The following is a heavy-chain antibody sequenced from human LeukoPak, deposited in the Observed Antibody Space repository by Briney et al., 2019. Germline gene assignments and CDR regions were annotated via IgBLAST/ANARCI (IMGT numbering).Heavy chain of an antibody. V-gene: IGHV3-74*01. CDR3: ARGTYYYDSSGSWSY. CDR2: INTDGSST. D-gene: IGHD3-22*01. J-gene: IGHJ4*02. CDR1: GFTFSSYW. Sequence: GGSLRLSCAASGFTFSSYWMHWVRQAPGKGLVWVSRINTDGSSTSYADSVKGRFTISRDNAKNTLYLQMNSLRAEDTAVYYCARGTYYYDSSGSWSYWGQRTLVTVSS.